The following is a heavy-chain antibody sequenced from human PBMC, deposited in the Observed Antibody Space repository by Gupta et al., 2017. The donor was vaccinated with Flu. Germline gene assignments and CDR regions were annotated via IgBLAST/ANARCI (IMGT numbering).Heavy chain of an antibody. D-gene: IGHD6-13*01. J-gene: IGHJ1*01. CDR2: IHSGGST. V-gene: IGHV3-53*01. Sequence: QAPGEGLEWVSLIHSGGSTYYAASVKGRFTISRDNSKNTLYLQMNSLIAEDTAVYYCARDVSSMWPYDGRFQDWGQGTLVTVS. CDR3: ARDVSSMWPYDGRFQD.